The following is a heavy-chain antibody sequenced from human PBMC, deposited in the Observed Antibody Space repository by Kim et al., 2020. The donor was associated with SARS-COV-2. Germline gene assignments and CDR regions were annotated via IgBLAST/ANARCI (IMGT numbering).Heavy chain of an antibody. CDR2: ISYDGSNK. V-gene: IGHV3-30*18. CDR1: GFTFSSYG. J-gene: IGHJ6*02. Sequence: GGSLRLSCAASGFTFSSYGMHWVRQAPGKGLEWVAVISYDGSNKYYADSVKGRFTISRDNSKNTLYLQMNSLRAEDTAVYYCAKDNYYGSGRPYYYYGMDVWGQGTTVNVSS. CDR3: AKDNYYGSGRPYYYYGMDV. D-gene: IGHD3-10*01.